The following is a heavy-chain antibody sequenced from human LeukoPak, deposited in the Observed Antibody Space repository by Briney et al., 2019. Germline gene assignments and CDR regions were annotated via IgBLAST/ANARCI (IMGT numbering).Heavy chain of an antibody. Sequence: ASVKVSCKASGGTFSSYTISWVRQAPGQGLEWMGRIIPILGIANYAQKFRGRVTITADKSTSTAYMELSSLRSGDTAVYYCAREVRLLYGDFDYWGQGTLVTVSS. CDR2: IIPILGIA. J-gene: IGHJ4*02. CDR3: AREVRLLYGDFDY. CDR1: GGTFSSYT. V-gene: IGHV1-69*04. D-gene: IGHD2-2*02.